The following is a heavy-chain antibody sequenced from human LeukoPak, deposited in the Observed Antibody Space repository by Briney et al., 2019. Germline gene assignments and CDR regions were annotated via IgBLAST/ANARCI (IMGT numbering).Heavy chain of an antibody. D-gene: IGHD6-6*01. J-gene: IGHJ4*02. Sequence: GGSLRLSCAASGFTFSSYAMSWVRQAPGKGLEWVSAISGSGGSTYYADSVKGRFAISRDNSKNTLCLQMNSLRAEDTAVYYCAIDSSSSTAGYWGQGTLVTVSS. CDR1: GFTFSSYA. CDR3: AIDSSSSTAGY. V-gene: IGHV3-23*01. CDR2: ISGSGGST.